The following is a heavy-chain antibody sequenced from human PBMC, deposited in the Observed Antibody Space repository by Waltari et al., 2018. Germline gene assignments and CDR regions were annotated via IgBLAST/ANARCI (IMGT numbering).Heavy chain of an antibody. CDR3: ARAEATEGNWFDP. D-gene: IGHD5-12*01. V-gene: IGHV4-30-2*01. Sequence: QLQLQESGSGLVKPSQTLSLTCAVSGGSISSGGYSWSWIRQPPGKGLEWIGYIYHSGSTYYNPSLRSRVTISVDRSKNQFSLKLSSVTAADTAVYYCARAEATEGNWFDPWGQGTLVTVSS. CDR1: GGSISSGGYS. J-gene: IGHJ5*02. CDR2: IYHSGST.